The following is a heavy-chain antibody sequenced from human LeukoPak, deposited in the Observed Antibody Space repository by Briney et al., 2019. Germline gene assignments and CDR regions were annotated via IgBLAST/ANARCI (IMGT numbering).Heavy chain of an antibody. Sequence: SETLSLTCAVYNGSFSGYYWTWIRQPPGKGLEWIGYIYYSGSTNYNPSLKSRVTISVDTSKNQFSLKLSSVTAADTAVYYCAREALPAGWYFDLWGRGTLVTVSS. V-gene: IGHV4-59*01. J-gene: IGHJ2*01. CDR2: IYYSGST. CDR1: NGSFSGYY. D-gene: IGHD6-19*01. CDR3: AREALPAGWYFDL.